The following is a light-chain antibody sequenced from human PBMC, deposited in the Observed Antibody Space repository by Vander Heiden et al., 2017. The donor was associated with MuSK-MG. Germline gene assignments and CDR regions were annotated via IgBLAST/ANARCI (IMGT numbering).Light chain of an antibody. CDR3: CSYAGSYVYV. J-gene: IGLJ1*01. CDR2: DVS. CDR1: SSDVRGYNY. Sequence: QSALTQPRSVTGSPGQSVTISCTGTSSDVRGYNYVSWSQQQPGKDPKLMIYDVSKRPSGVPDRFAGSKSGNTASLTISGLQAEDEADYYCCSYAGSYVYVFGTGTKVTVL. V-gene: IGLV2-11*01.